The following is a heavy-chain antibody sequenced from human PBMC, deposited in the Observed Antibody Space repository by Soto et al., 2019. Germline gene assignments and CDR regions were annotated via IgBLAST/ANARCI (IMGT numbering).Heavy chain of an antibody. D-gene: IGHD2-2*01. J-gene: IGHJ6*03. Sequence: EVQLVESGGNLVQPGGSLRLSCAASGFTFSSFWMSWVRQAPGKVLEWVANIKHDGSEKHYVDSVKGRITISRDNAKKSLYLQMNSLRAEDTAVYFCAREGGSSTSCYPPYCYYYMDVWGKGTTVTVS. CDR1: GFTFSSFW. CDR2: IKHDGSEK. V-gene: IGHV3-7*01. CDR3: AREGGSSTSCYPPYCYYYMDV.